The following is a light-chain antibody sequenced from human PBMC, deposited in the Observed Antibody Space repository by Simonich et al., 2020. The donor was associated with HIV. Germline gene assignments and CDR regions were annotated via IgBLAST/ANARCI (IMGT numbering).Light chain of an antibody. CDR3: QSADSTGTYWV. CDR2: KAN. CDR1: ALPKQY. J-gene: IGLJ3*02. Sequence: SYELTQPPSVSVSPVQTARITCSGDALPKQYAYWYPQTPGQAPVLVIYKANQRPSGIPERFSGSSSGTTVTLTISGVQAEDEADYYCQSADSTGTYWVFGGGTKLTVL. V-gene: IGLV3-25*03.